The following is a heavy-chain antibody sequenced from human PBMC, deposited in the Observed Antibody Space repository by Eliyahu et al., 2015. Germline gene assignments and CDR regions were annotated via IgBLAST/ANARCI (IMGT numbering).Heavy chain of an antibody. CDR3: AKLLDC. Sequence: EVQLLESGGGLVQPGGSLRLXCAASDLNVSSYXXSWARPAPGKGLEGVSXISGIAASTYYADSVQGRFIISRDSTKNMLYLQMTSLRADDTAIYYCAKLLDCWGRGTLVTVSS. CDR2: ISGIAAST. CDR1: DLNVSSYX. J-gene: IGHJ4*02. V-gene: IGHV3-23*01.